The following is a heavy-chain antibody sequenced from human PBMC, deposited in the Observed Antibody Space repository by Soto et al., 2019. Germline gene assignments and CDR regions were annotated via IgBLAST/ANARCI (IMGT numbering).Heavy chain of an antibody. V-gene: IGHV1-46*03. D-gene: IGHD3-16*01. Sequence: QVQLVQSGAEVKKPGASVKVSCKASGYTFTSYYMHWVRQAPGQGLEWMGIINPSGGSTSYAQKFQGRVNMTRDTSTSTVYMDLSSLRSEDTAVYCCARAHVFFYYMDVWGKGTTVTVSS. J-gene: IGHJ6*03. CDR3: ARAHVFFYYMDV. CDR2: INPSGGST. CDR1: GYTFTSYY.